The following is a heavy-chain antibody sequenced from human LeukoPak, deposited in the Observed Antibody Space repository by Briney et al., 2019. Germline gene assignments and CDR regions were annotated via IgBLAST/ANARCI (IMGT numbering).Heavy chain of an antibody. CDR2: ISYDGSNK. D-gene: IGHD6-19*01. V-gene: IGHV3-30*04. J-gene: IGHJ4*02. CDR3: ARVEEQWLVQSLLFDY. CDR1: GFTFSSYA. Sequence: GGSLRLSCAASGFTFSSYAMHWVRQAPGKGLEWVAVISYDGSNKYYADSVKGRFTISRDNSKNTLYLQMNSLRAEDTAVYYCARVEEQWLVQSLLFDYWGQGTLVTVSS.